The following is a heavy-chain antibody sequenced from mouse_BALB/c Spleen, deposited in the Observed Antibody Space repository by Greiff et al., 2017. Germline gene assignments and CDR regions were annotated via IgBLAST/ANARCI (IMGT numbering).Heavy chain of an antibody. CDR1: GYSITSDYA. J-gene: IGHJ4*01. CDR2: ISYSGST. V-gene: IGHV3-2*02. CDR3: ARLPDGYYAMDY. D-gene: IGHD2-3*01. Sequence: VQLKESGPGLVKPSQSLSLTCTVTGYSITSDYAWNWIRQFPGNKLEWMGYISYSGSTSYNPSLKSRISITRDTSKNQFFLQLNSVTTEDTATYYCARLPDGYYAMDYWGQGTSGTVAS.